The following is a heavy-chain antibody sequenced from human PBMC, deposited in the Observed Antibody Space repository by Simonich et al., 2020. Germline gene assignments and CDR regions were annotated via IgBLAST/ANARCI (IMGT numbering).Heavy chain of an antibody. J-gene: IGHJ4*02. D-gene: IGHD3-3*01. V-gene: IGHV5-51*03. Sequence: EVQLVQAGAEVKKPGESRKISCKGSGYSVTSYWIGWGPQMPGKGLEWMRIIYPCSSYTGDSPSFPCQVTISADKAISTAYLQWSSLKASDTAMYYCVRKGNRSDYFDYWGQGTLVTVSS. CDR3: VRKGNRSDYFDY. CDR1: GYSVTSYW. CDR2: IYPCSSYT.